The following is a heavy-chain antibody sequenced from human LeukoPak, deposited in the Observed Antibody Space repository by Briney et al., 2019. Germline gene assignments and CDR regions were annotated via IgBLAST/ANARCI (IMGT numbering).Heavy chain of an antibody. CDR3: ARLTLNFDY. V-gene: IGHV4-34*01. CDR2: INHSGST. Sequence: SETLSLTCSVSGVSISAYYWSWIRQPPGKGLEWIGEINHSGSTNYNPSLKSRVTISVDTSKNQFSLKLSSVTAADTAVYYCARLTLNFDYWGQGTLVTVSS. CDR1: GVSISAYY. J-gene: IGHJ4*02. D-gene: IGHD3-9*01.